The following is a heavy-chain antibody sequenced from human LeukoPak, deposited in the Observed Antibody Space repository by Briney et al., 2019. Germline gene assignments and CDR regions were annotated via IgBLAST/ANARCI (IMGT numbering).Heavy chain of an antibody. CDR2: ISGSGDHS. CDR1: GFTFSNYV. V-gene: IGHV3-23*01. CDR3: AKDFSAGGNYGYGRLDP. Sequence: HPGGSLRLSCAASGFTFSNYVMTSVRQAPGKGLEWVSAISGSGDHSNSADSVKGRFTISRDKSENTLYLQMNSLRAEDKAVYYCAKDFSAGGNYGYGRLDPWGQGTLVTVSS. J-gene: IGHJ5*02. D-gene: IGHD4-17*01.